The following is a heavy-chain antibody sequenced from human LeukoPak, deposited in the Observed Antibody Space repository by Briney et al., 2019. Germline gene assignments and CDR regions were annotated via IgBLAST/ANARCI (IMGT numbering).Heavy chain of an antibody. Sequence: PGGSLRLSCAASGFTFSSYWMSWVRQAPGKGLEWAANIKQDGSEKYYVDSVKGRFTISRDNAKNSLYLQMNSLRAEDTAVNYCAGRLSVTTPIIDYWGQGTLVTVSS. J-gene: IGHJ4*02. CDR2: IKQDGSEK. CDR1: GFTFSSYW. V-gene: IGHV3-7*01. CDR3: AGRLSVTTPIIDY. D-gene: IGHD4-11*01.